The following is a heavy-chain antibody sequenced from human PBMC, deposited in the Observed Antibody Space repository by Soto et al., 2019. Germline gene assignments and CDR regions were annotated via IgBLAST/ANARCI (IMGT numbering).Heavy chain of an antibody. CDR1: GFTFSSYA. CDR2: ISYDGSNK. D-gene: IGHD4-17*01. J-gene: IGHJ3*02. CDR3: ASPAADYGDYVAAFDI. V-gene: IGHV3-30-3*01. Sequence: GGSLRLSCAASGFTFSSYAMHWVRQAPGKGLEWVAVISYDGSNKYYADSVKGRFTISRDNSKNTLYLQMNSLRAEDTAVYYCASPAADYGDYVAAFDIWGQGTMVTVS.